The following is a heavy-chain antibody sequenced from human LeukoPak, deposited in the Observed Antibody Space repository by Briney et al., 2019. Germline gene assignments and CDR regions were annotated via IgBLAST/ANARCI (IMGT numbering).Heavy chain of an antibody. CDR1: GSTFSDSW. CDR3: AKRGGSPFQYSNWFDP. CDR2: IYPADSDT. V-gene: IGHV5-51*01. J-gene: IGHJ5*02. D-gene: IGHD2/OR15-2a*01. Sequence: PGESLHISCQASGSTFSDSWIGWVRQAPGKGLQWMGIIYPADSDTKYNPSFQGRVTMSADKSTRTAYLHWSSLDVSDSAIYYCAKRGGSPFQYSNWFDPWGQGTLVTVSS.